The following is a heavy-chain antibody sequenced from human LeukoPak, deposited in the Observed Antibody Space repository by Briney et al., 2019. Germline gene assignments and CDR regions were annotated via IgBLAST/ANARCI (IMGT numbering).Heavy chain of an antibody. CDR1: GFTFSSYN. Sequence: GGSLRLSCAASGFTFSSYNMNWVRQAPGKGLEGVSSITSGSSYRFYADSVKGRFTISRDNAKNSLYLQMNSLRAEDTAVYYCARGTAHCSGGSCFHPFDDWGQGTLVTVSS. CDR3: ARGTAHCSGGSCFHPFDD. J-gene: IGHJ4*02. CDR2: ITSGSSYR. V-gene: IGHV3-21*01. D-gene: IGHD2-15*01.